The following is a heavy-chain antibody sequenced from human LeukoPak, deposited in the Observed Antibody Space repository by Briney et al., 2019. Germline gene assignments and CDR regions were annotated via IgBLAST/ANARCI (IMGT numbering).Heavy chain of an antibody. CDR2: IYYSGST. CDR1: GGSISSSSYY. CDR3: ARASGGAFDI. J-gene: IGHJ3*02. V-gene: IGHV4-39*07. Sequence: SETLSLTCTVSGGSISSSSYYWGWIRQPPGKGLEWIGSIYYSGSTYYNPSLKSRVTISVDTSKNQFSLKLSSVTAADTAVYYCARASGGAFDIWGQGTMATVSS. D-gene: IGHD1-26*01.